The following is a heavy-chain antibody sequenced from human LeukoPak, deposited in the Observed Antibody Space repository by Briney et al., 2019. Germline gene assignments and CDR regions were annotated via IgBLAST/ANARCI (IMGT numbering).Heavy chain of an antibody. CDR1: GFTFSNYG. CDR2: ISFDGSDK. V-gene: IGHV3-30*18. D-gene: IGHD4-17*01. CDR3: AKGFSMMTTVTSDFDY. J-gene: IGHJ4*02. Sequence: PGRSPRLSCAASGFTFSNYGMHWVRQAPGKGLEWVAVISFDGSDKYYTDSVKGRFTISRDNSKNTLYLQMNSLKTEDTAFYYCAKGFSMMTTVTSDFDYWGQGTLVTVSS.